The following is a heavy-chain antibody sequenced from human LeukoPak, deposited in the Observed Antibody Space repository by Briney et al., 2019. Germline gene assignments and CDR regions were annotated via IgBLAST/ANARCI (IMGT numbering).Heavy chain of an antibody. J-gene: IGHJ3*02. CDR3: ARERTMIVQVRAFDI. Sequence: ASVKVSCKASGYTFTSYAISWVRQAPGQGLEWMGRIIPILGIANYAQKFQGRVTITADKSTSTAYMELSSLRSEDTAVYYCARERTMIVQVRAFDIWGQGTMVTVSS. D-gene: IGHD3-22*01. V-gene: IGHV1-69*04. CDR1: GYTFTSYA. CDR2: IIPILGIA.